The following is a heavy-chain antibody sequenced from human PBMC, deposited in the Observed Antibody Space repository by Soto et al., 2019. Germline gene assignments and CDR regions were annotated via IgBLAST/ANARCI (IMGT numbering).Heavy chain of an antibody. CDR2: IWYDGSNK. V-gene: IGHV3-33*01. D-gene: IGHD1-1*01. CDR1: GFTFSSYG. Sequence: PGGSLRLSCAASGFTFSSYGMHWVRQAPGKGLEWVAVIWYDGSNKYYADSVKGRFTISRDNSKNTLYLQMNSLRAEDTAVYYCARGLTTSSTIGYWGQGTLVTVSS. J-gene: IGHJ4*02. CDR3: ARGLTTSSTIGY.